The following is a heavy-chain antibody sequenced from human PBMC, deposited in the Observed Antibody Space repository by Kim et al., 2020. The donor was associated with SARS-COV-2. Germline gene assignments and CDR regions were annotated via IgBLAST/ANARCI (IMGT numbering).Heavy chain of an antibody. CDR2: IYYSGST. V-gene: IGHV4-61*01. CDR3: ARDEYPGGIDY. J-gene: IGHJ4*02. Sequence: SETLSLTCTVSGGSVSSGSYYWSWIRQPPGKGLEWIGYIYYSGSTNYNPSLKSRVTISVDTSKNQFSLKLSSVTAADTAVYYCARDEYPGGIDYWGQGTLVTVSS. CDR1: GGSVSSGSYY. D-gene: IGHD2-2*01.